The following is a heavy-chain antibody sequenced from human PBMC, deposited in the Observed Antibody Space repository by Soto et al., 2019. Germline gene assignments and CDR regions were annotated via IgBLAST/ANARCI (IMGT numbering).Heavy chain of an antibody. CDR2: ISAYNGNT. CDR1: GYTFTSYG. CDR3: AREYVAARSIDY. J-gene: IGHJ4*02. V-gene: IGHV1-18*04. Sequence: QVQLVQSGAEVKKPGASVKVSCKASGYTFTSYGISWVRQAPGQGLELMGWISAYNGNTNYAQKLQGRVTMTTDTSTRTAYMERRSLSSDDPAVYYCAREYVAARSIDYWCQGTLVTVSS. D-gene: IGHD6-6*01.